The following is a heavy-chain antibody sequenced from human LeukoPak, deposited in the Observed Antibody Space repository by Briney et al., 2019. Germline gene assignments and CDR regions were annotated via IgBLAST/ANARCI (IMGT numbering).Heavy chain of an antibody. CDR1: GFTFSSYA. CDR3: AKGGNPFDAFDI. CDR2: ISGSGGST. J-gene: IGHJ3*02. Sequence: GGSLRLSCAASGFTFSSYAMSWVRQAPGKGLEWVSAISGSGGSTYYADSVKGRFTISRDNSKNTLYLQMSSLRAEDTAVYYCAKGGNPFDAFDIWGQGTMVTVSS. V-gene: IGHV3-23*01. D-gene: IGHD4-23*01.